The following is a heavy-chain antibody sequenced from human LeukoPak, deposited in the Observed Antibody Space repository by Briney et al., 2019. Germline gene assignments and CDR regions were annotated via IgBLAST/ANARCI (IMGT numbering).Heavy chain of an antibody. CDR3: ARQTTVISFDY. V-gene: IGHV4-30-4*01. D-gene: IGHD4-17*01. Sequence: SQTLSLTCTVSGGSISVGDYYWTWIRQPPGKGLEWMGYIFYSGSMYYNPSLKSRLTISVDTSKNQFSLKLRSVTAADTAVYYCARQTTVISFDYWGQGALVTVSS. CDR1: GGSISVGDYY. CDR2: IFYSGSM. J-gene: IGHJ4*02.